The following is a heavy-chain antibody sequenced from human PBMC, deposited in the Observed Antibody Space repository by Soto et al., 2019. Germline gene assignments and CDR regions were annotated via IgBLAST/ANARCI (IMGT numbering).Heavy chain of an antibody. Sequence: ASETLSLTCTVSGGSVSSSSYYWGWVRQPPGKGLEWIGSINHSGSTYYNPSLKSRVTISVDTSKNQFSLKLSSVTAADTAVYYCARGTVVVVAATRAKRSYNWFDPWGQGTLVTVSS. D-gene: IGHD2-15*01. CDR2: INHSGST. CDR1: GGSVSSSSYY. J-gene: IGHJ5*02. CDR3: ARGTVVVVAATRAKRSYNWFDP. V-gene: IGHV4-39*01.